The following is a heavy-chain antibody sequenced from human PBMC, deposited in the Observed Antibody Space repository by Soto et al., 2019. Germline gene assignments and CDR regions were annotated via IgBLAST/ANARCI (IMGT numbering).Heavy chain of an antibody. V-gene: IGHV4-59*11. CDR3: ARYSGTYYVY. CDR2: IYYSGNTNSGST. Sequence: PSETLSLTCTVSGDSISGHYWSWIRQPPGKGLEWIGFIYYSGNTNSGSTSYNPSLKSRVTISVDTSKNQVSLKVTSVTAADTAVYYCARYSGTYYVYWGQGTLVTVSS. CDR1: GDSISGHY. J-gene: IGHJ4*02. D-gene: IGHD1-26*01.